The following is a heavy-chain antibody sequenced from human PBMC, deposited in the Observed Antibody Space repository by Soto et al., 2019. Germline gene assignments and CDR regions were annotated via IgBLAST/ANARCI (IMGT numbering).Heavy chain of an antibody. CDR2: INHSGST. CDR1: GGSLSAYY. D-gene: IGHD6-13*01. J-gene: IGHJ6*01. Sequence: SETLSLTCAVYGGSLSAYYWSWIRQPPGKGLEWIGEINHSGSTKYNPSLKSRVTISEDTSKNQFSLNLRSVTAADTAVYFCARVRGAASGASSGMDVWGQATTVTVSS. V-gene: IGHV4-34*01. CDR3: ARVRGAASGASSGMDV.